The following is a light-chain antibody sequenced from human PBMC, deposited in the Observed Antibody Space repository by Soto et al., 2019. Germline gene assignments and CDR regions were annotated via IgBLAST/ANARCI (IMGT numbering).Light chain of an antibody. V-gene: IGKV3-20*01. CDR2: GIS. Sequence: EIVLTQSPGTLSLSPGERATLSCRASQSVSSSYLAWYQQKPGQAPRLLIYGISTRATDIPDRFRGSGSGTDFTLTISRLEPEDFAVYYCQQYGSSPWTFGQGTKVEIK. J-gene: IGKJ1*01. CDR1: QSVSSSY. CDR3: QQYGSSPWT.